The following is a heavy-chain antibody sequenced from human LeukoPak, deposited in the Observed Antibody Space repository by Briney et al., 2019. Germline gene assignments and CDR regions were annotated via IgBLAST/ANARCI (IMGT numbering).Heavy chain of an antibody. CDR3: ARDGGSSGTGAYYMNV. CDR1: GFTFSSYA. Sequence: GGSLRLSCAASGFTFSSYAMSWVRQAPGKGLEWVSSISSGGNHIYYADSLKGRFTISRDNANNSLYLQMNSLRAEDTAVYYCARDGGSSGTGAYYMNVWGKGTTVTVSS. D-gene: IGHD2-15*01. V-gene: IGHV3-21*01. CDR2: ISSGGNHI. J-gene: IGHJ6*03.